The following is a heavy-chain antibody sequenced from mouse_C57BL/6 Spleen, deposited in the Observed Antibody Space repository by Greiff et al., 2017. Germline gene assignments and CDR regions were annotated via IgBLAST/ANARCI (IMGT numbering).Heavy chain of an antibody. CDR2: INPNNGGT. J-gene: IGHJ4*01. V-gene: IGHV1-18*01. D-gene: IGHD2-4*01. CDR3: AREGIYDYDGYYAMDY. Sequence: EVQLQQSGPELVKPGASVKIPCKASGYTFTDYNMDWVKQSHGKSLEWIGDINPNNGGTIYNQKFKGKATLTVAKSSSTAYMELRSLTSEDTAVYYCAREGIYDYDGYYAMDYWGQGTSVTVSS. CDR1: GYTFTDYN.